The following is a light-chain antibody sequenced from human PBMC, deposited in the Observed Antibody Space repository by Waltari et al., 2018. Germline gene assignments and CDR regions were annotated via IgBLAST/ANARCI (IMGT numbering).Light chain of an antibody. CDR3: MIWHSSASV. V-gene: IGLV5-45*03. J-gene: IGLJ2*01. Sequence: QAVLTQPSSLSASPGASARLTCTLRSGTNVGNHRIYWYQQKSGRPPQYLLRYKSDSDKQRATGVPGRFSGSKDASANAGILLISGLQSEDEADYYCMIWHSSASVFGGGTKLTVL. CDR2: YKSDSDK. CDR1: SGTNVGNHR.